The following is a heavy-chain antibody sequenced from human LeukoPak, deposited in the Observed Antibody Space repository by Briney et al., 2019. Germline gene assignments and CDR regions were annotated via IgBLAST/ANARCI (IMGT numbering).Heavy chain of an antibody. CDR1: GGSISSGNW. CDR2: IYHRGST. D-gene: IGHD6-13*01. Sequence: PSGTLSLTCAVSGGSISSGNWWSWVRQPPGRGLEWIGEIYHRGSTNYNPSLKSRVTMSVDKSKNQFSLKLTSVTAADTAVYYCARGLIAPAGTVVAEYYGMDVWGQGTTVTVSS. J-gene: IGHJ6*02. CDR3: ARGLIAPAGTVVAEYYGMDV. V-gene: IGHV4-4*02.